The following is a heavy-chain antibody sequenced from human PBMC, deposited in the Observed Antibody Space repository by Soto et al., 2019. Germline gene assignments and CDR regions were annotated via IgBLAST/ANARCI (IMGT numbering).Heavy chain of an antibody. CDR1: GYNFTAYG. J-gene: IGHJ4*02. D-gene: IGHD3-22*01. Sequence: QVQLVQSGPEVKMHGASVKVSCKTSGYNFTAYGLAWLRQAPGQRPEWMGWVSTNDDRTNYAQKFQGRVTMTTDRSTTTTYMELRSLRADDTAVYYCTRELNTESSAYYSFAYWGQGTLVTVSS. CDR3: TRELNTESSAYYSFAY. CDR2: VSTNDDRT. V-gene: IGHV1-18*01.